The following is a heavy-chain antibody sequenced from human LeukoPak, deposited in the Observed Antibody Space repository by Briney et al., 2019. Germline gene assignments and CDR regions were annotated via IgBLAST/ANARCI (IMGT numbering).Heavy chain of an antibody. Sequence: ASVKVSCKASGGTFSSYAISWVRQAPGQGLEWMGRINPNSGGTNYAQKFQGRVTMTRDTSISTAYMELSRLRSDDTAVYYCARRASSSWYAFDYWGQGTLVTVSS. D-gene: IGHD6-13*01. V-gene: IGHV1-2*06. CDR1: GGTFSSYA. J-gene: IGHJ4*02. CDR2: INPNSGGT. CDR3: ARRASSSWYAFDY.